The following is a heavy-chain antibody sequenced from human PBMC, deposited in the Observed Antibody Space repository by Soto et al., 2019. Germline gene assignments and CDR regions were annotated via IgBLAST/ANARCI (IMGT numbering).Heavy chain of an antibody. D-gene: IGHD3-3*01. CDR1: GGSFSGYY. V-gene: IGHV4-34*01. CDR3: ARGPPYYDFWSGHFNWGNWFDP. CDR2: INHSGST. J-gene: IGHJ5*02. Sequence: ASETLSLTCAVYGGSFSGYYWSWIRQPPGKGLEWIGEINHSGSTNYNPSLKSRVTISVDTSKNQFSLKLSSVTAADTAVYYCARGPPYYDFWSGHFNWGNWFDPWGQGTLVTVSS.